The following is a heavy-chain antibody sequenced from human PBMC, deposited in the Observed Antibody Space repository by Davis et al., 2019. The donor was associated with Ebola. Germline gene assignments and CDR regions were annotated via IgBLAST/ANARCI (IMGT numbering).Heavy chain of an antibody. CDR3: LVIPAARTSDF. Sequence: GESLKISCAASGFTFSYYWMHWVRQRPGKGLVWVSRINSDGSDATYADSVKGRFTISRDNSKNTLYLQMNSLRVEDTAVYYCLVIPAARTSDFWGQGTLVTVSS. D-gene: IGHD2-2*01. CDR1: GFTFSYYW. J-gene: IGHJ4*02. V-gene: IGHV3-74*01. CDR2: INSDGSDA.